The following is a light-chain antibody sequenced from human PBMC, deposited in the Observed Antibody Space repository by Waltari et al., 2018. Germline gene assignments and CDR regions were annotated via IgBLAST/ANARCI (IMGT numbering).Light chain of an antibody. CDR2: AAS. CDR3: QQTYGTPLT. V-gene: IGKV1-39*01. Sequence: DLQMTQSPSSLSACVGNRVTITCRASQSIINYLNWYQQKPGKAPEVLIYAASNLQSGVPSRFSGSASGTDFTLTISSLQPEDFASYYCQQTYGTPLTFGQGTKLEIK. CDR1: QSIINY. J-gene: IGKJ2*01.